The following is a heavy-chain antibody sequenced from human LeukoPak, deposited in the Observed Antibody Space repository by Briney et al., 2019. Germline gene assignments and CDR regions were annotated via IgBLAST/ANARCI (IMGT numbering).Heavy chain of an antibody. Sequence: GGSLRLSCAASGFTFSSYAMHWVRQAPGKGLEWVAVISYDGSNKYYADSVKGRFTISRDNSKNTLYLQMNSLRAEDTAVYYCARTRITMIVGLASRFDYWGQGTLVTVSS. D-gene: IGHD3-22*01. V-gene: IGHV3-30-3*01. CDR3: ARTRITMIVGLASRFDY. J-gene: IGHJ4*02. CDR2: ISYDGSNK. CDR1: GFTFSSYA.